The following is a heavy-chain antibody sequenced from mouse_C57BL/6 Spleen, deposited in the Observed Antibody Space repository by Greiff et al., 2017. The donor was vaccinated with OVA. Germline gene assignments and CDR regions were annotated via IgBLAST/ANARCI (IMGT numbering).Heavy chain of an antibody. CDR3: AIPSYDGYYDYAMDY. Sequence: VQLQQPGTELVKPGASVKLSCKASGYTFTSYWMHWVKQRPGQGLEWIGNINPSNGGTNYNEKFKSKATLTVDKSSSTAYMQLSSLTSEDSAVYYCAIPSYDGYYDYAMDYWGQGTSVTVSS. CDR1: GYTFTSYW. J-gene: IGHJ4*01. CDR2: INPSNGGT. D-gene: IGHD2-3*01. V-gene: IGHV1-53*01.